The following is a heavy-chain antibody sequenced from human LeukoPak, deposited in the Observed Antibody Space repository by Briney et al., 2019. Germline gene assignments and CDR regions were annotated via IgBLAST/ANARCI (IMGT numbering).Heavy chain of an antibody. V-gene: IGHV3-49*04. D-gene: IGHD3-3*01. Sequence: SGGSLRLSCTASGFTFGDYSLSWVRQAPEKGLEWVGFIRRKGYGGTTEYAQSVKGRFIISRDDSKSTAYLQMNSLKTEDTAVYYCTRDHDFWSGPFDVWGKGTTVTVSS. CDR1: GFTFGDYS. J-gene: IGHJ6*04. CDR2: IRRKGYGGTT. CDR3: TRDHDFWSGPFDV.